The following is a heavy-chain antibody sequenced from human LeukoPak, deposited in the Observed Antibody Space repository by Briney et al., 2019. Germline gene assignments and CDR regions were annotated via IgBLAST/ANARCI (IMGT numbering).Heavy chain of an antibody. J-gene: IGHJ4*02. CDR1: GFTFSSYG. Sequence: PGGSLRLSCAASGFTFSSYGMHWIRQAPGKGLEWVAFIRNDGSIIYNADSVKGRFTISRDNSKNTLYLQMNSLRADDTAVYYCAKDTPLCYFDYWGQGILVTVSS. D-gene: IGHD3-16*01. CDR3: AKDTPLCYFDY. V-gene: IGHV3-30*02. CDR2: IRNDGSII.